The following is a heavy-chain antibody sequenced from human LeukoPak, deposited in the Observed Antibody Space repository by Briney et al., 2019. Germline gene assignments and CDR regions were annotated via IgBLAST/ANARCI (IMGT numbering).Heavy chain of an antibody. CDR1: GYSISSGYY. J-gene: IGHJ4*02. CDR2: IYHSGST. CDR3: ARAPPGDSHDY. D-gene: IGHD5-18*01. Sequence: PSETLSLTCTVSGYSISSGYYWGWIRQPPGKGLEWIGSIYHSGSTHYNPSLKSRVTISVDKSKNQFSLRLYSVSAADTAVYYCARAPPGDSHDYWGQGTLVTVSS. V-gene: IGHV4-38-2*02.